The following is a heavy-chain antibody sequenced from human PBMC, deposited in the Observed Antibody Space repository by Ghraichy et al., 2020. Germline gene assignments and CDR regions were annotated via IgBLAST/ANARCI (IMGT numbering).Heavy chain of an antibody. CDR1: GFTFSSYA. J-gene: IGHJ6*02. D-gene: IGHD3-16*01. CDR2: ISYDGSNK. CDR3: ARDSSDYVWGPTMDV. Sequence: GGSLRLSCAASGFTFSSYAMHWVRQAPGKGLEWVAVISYDGSNKYYADSVKGRFTISRDNSKNTLYLQMNSLRAEDTAVYYCARDSSDYVWGPTMDVWGQGTTVTVSS. V-gene: IGHV3-30-3*01.